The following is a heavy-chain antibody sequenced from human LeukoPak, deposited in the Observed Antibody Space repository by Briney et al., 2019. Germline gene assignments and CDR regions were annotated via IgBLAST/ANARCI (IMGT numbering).Heavy chain of an antibody. J-gene: IGHJ3*02. CDR2: INADGSGT. V-gene: IGHV3-74*01. D-gene: IGHD3-10*01. CDR3: ARESGTGAFDI. CDR1: GFTFSSHW. Sequence: GGSLRLSCAASGFTFSSHWMHWVRQAPEKGLVGVAHINADGSGTYYAASVKGRFTISRDNAKNSLYLQMNSLRAEDTAVYYCARESGTGAFDIWGQGTMVTVSS.